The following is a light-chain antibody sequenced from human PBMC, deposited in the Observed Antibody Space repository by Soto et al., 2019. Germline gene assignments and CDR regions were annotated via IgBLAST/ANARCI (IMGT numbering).Light chain of an antibody. CDR3: SSYTSSSTLVV. V-gene: IGLV2-14*03. CDR2: DVS. J-gene: IGLJ2*01. CDR1: SSEVGGYSY. Sequence: QSALTQPASVSGSPGQSITISCTGTSSEVGGYSYVSWYQQHPGKAPKLLIYDVSNRPSGVSNRFSGSKSGNTASLTISGLQAEDAADYYCSSYTSSSTLVVFGGGTKLTVL.